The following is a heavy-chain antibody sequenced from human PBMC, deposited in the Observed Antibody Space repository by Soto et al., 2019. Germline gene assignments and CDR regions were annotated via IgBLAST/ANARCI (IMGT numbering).Heavy chain of an antibody. Sequence: GESLKISCQCSGYTFSNFWIAWVRQLPGKGLEWMGIIYPGDYETRYSPSFHGKVTISADRSIGTAYLQWSSLEASDSAFYFCARSPRSSPYFDYWGQGALVTV. CDR2: IYPGDYET. CDR3: ARSPRSSPYFDY. V-gene: IGHV5-51*01. J-gene: IGHJ4*02. CDR1: GYTFSNFW. D-gene: IGHD6-13*01.